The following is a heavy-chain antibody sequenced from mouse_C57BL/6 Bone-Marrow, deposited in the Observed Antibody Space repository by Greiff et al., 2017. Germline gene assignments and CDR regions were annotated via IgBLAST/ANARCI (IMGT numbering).Heavy chain of an antibody. J-gene: IGHJ2*01. D-gene: IGHD4-1*01. Sequence: VQLQQPGAEFVKPGASVKMSCKASGYTFTSYWITWVKQRPGQGLEWIGDIYPTSGRTNYTEKFKGMVILTVDTSSNTVYLQLSSLTSEDTAVFYCARWGPLGRRFDYWGQGTTLTVSS. CDR2: IYPTSGRT. CDR1: GYTFTSYW. V-gene: IGHV1-55*01. CDR3: ARWGPLGRRFDY.